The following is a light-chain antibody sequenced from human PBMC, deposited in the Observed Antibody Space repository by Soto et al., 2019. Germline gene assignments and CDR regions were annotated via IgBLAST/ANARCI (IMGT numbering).Light chain of an antibody. CDR3: QQTYSSSHFT. V-gene: IGKV1-39*01. Sequence: SGVPSRFIGSGSGTDFTLTITNLQPEDVATYFCQQTYSSSHFTFGPGTRVDIK. J-gene: IGKJ3*01.